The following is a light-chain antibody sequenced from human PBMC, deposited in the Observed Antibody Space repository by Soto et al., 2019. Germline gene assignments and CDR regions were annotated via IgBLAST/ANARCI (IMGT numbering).Light chain of an antibody. CDR3: AAWDDSLTAVI. V-gene: IGLV1-47*01. CDR1: SSNIGSNY. J-gene: IGLJ2*01. CDR2: TNN. Sequence: QPVLTQPPSACGTPGQRVTISCSGSSSNIGSNYVSWYQQLPGTAPKVLIYTNNQRPSGVPDRFSGSKSGTSASLAISGLRSEDEADYYCAAWDDSLTAVIFGGGTKLTVL.